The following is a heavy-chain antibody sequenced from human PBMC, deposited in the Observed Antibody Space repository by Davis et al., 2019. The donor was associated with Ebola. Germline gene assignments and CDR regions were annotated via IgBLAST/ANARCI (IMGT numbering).Heavy chain of an antibody. CDR1: GFTFSSYA. Sequence: GESLKIPCAAPGFTFSSYAMHWVRQAPGKGLEWVAVISYDGSNKYYADSVKGRFTISRDNSKNTLYLQMNSLRAEDTAVYYCARGTYYYGSGSYSHENYWGQGTLVTVSS. CDR3: ARGTYYYGSGSYSHENY. D-gene: IGHD3-10*01. J-gene: IGHJ4*02. V-gene: IGHV3-30-3*01. CDR2: ISYDGSNK.